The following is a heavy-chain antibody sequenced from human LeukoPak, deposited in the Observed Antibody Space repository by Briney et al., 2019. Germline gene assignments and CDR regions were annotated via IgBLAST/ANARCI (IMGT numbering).Heavy chain of an antibody. J-gene: IGHJ1*01. D-gene: IGHD3-22*01. CDR2: IIPIFGTA. CDR3: ARGQINYDSIGYYYGYFQH. V-gene: IGHV1-69*05. CDR1: GGTFSSYA. Sequence: SVKVSCKASGGTFSSYAISWVRQAPGQGLEWMGGIIPIFGTANYAQKFQGRVTITTDESTSTAYMELSSLRSEDTAVYYCARGQINYDSIGYYYGYFQHWGQGTLVTVSS.